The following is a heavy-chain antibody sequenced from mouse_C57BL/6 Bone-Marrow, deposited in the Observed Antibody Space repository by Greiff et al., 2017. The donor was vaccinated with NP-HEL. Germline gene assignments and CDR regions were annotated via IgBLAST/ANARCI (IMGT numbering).Heavy chain of an antibody. CDR3: VRFYYAMDY. V-gene: IGHV10-1*01. CDR2: IRSKSNNYAT. Sequence: EVMLVESGGGLVQPKGSLKLSCAASGFSFNTYAMNWVRQAPGKGLEWVARIRSKSNNYATYYADSVKDRFTISRDDSESMRYLQMNNLKTEDTAMYYCVRFYYAMDYWGQGTSVTVSS. CDR1: GFSFNTYA. J-gene: IGHJ4*01.